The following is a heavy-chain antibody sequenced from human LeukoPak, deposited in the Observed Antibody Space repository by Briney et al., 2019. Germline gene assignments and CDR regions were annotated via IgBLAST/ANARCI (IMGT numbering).Heavy chain of an antibody. Sequence: SVKVSCKASGGTFSSYAISWVRQAPGQGLEWMGGIIPIFGTANYAQKSQGRVTITADKSTSTAYMELSGLRSEDTAVYYCARSGHRRYYYTSGPDYWGQGTRVTVSS. D-gene: IGHD3-10*01. CDR2: IIPIFGTA. J-gene: IGHJ4*02. V-gene: IGHV1-69*06. CDR1: GGTFSSYA. CDR3: ARSGHRRYYYTSGPDY.